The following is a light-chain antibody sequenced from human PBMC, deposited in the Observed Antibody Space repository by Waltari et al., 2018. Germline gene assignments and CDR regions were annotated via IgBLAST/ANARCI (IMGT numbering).Light chain of an antibody. CDR2: GAS. Sequence: EIVLTQSPGSLSSSPGERVTLSCRASQSVSRALAWYQQTPGQAPRLLIFGASNRATGIPDRFSGSGSETAFSLTISRLEPEDFAVYYCQHYVRLPATFGRGTKVEIK. CDR1: QSVSRA. CDR3: QHYVRLPAT. V-gene: IGKV3-20*01. J-gene: IGKJ1*01.